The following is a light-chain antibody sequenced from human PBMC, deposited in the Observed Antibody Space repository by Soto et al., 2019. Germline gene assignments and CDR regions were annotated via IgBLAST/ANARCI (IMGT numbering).Light chain of an antibody. Sequence: EIVLTQSPATLSSFPGDRVTLSCTASQDIRIFLAWYQQKPGQAPRLLIYNASQRATGIPARFAGSGSGTDFTLTIRSLGPEDFAVYYCQQRYHWPPLTFGGGTKVEIK. CDR2: NAS. J-gene: IGKJ4*01. CDR3: QQRYHWPPLT. CDR1: QDIRIF. V-gene: IGKV3-11*01.